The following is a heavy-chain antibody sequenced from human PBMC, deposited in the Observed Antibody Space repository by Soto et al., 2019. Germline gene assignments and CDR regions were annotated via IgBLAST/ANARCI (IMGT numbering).Heavy chain of an antibody. V-gene: IGHV4-31*03. Sequence: SETLSLTCTVSGGSISSGGYYWSWIRQHPGKGLEWIGYIYYSGSTYYNPSLKSRATISVDTSKNQFSLKLSSVTAADTAVYYCARANILTGYCLHWGQGTLVTVSS. CDR1: GGSISSGGYY. CDR2: IYYSGST. J-gene: IGHJ4*02. CDR3: ARANILTGYCLH. D-gene: IGHD3-9*01.